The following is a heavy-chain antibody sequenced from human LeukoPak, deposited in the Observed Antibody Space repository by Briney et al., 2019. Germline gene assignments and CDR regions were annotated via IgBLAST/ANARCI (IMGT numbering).Heavy chain of an antibody. CDR3: ARDAPRGWFDP. CDR2: IYYSGGT. Sequence: SETLSLTCTVSGGSISSYYWSWIRQPPGKGLEWIGYIYYSGGTNYNPPLKSGVTISVDTSKNQFSLKRSSVPAADTAVYYCARDAPRGWFDPWGQGTLVTVSS. V-gene: IGHV4-59*12. J-gene: IGHJ5*02. CDR1: GGSISSYY.